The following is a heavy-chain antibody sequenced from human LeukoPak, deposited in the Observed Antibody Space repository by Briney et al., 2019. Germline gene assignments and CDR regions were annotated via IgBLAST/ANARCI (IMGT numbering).Heavy chain of an antibody. CDR3: ARDRIAVAFDY. Sequence: XXVSSISSSSSYIYYADSVKGRFTISRDNAKNSLYLQMNSLRAEDTAVYYCARDRIAVAFDYWGQGTLVTVSS. CDR2: ISSSSSYI. V-gene: IGHV3-21*01. J-gene: IGHJ4*02. D-gene: IGHD6-19*01.